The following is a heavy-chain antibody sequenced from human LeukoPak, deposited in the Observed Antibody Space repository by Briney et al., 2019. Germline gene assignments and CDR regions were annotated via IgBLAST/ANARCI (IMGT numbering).Heavy chain of an antibody. V-gene: IGHV4-61*02. CDR2: IYTGGTT. CDR1: GASISSGKYY. Sequence: SETLSLTCTVSGASISSGKYYWSWIRQPAGKELEWIGRIYTGGTTSYNPSLKSRVTISVDTSKNHFSLKLTSVTAADTAVCYCARGGPDWDYYFDFWGQGTLVTVSS. J-gene: IGHJ4*02. D-gene: IGHD3/OR15-3a*01. CDR3: ARGGPDWDYYFDF.